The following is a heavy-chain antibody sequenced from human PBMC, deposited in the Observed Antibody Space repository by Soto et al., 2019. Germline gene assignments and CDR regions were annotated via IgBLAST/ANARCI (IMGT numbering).Heavy chain of an antibody. CDR2: IYYSGST. CDR3: ASEDYGANAEYFQH. V-gene: IGHV4-31*03. D-gene: IGHD4-17*01. Sequence: QVQLQESGPGLVKPSQTLSLTCTVSGGSISSGGYYWSWIRQHPGKGLEWIGYIYYSGSTYYNPSLKTRVTRSVDTSKNQFALKLSSVTAADTAVYYCASEDYGANAEYFQHWGQGTLVTVSS. CDR1: GGSISSGGYY. J-gene: IGHJ1*01.